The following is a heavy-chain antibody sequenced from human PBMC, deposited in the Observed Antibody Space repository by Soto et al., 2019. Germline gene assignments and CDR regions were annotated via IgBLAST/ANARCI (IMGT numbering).Heavy chain of an antibody. CDR2: IYHSGST. Sequence: QLQLQESGSGLVKPSQTLSLTCAVSGGSISSGGYSWSWIRQPPGKGLEWIGYIYHSGSTYYNPSLKSRVTISVDRSKNQFSLKLSSVTAADMAVYYCASQGWPYYYYGMDVWGQGTTVTVSS. D-gene: IGHD2-15*01. CDR3: ASQGWPYYYYGMDV. V-gene: IGHV4-30-2*01. J-gene: IGHJ6*02. CDR1: GGSISSGGYS.